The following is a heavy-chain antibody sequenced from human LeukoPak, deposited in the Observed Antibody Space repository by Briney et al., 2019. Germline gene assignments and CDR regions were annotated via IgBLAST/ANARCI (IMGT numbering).Heavy chain of an antibody. V-gene: IGHV4-59*11. D-gene: IGHD2-8*01. CDR1: GGSISTHY. Sequence: SETLSLTCTVSGGSISTHYWNWIRQPPGKGLEWIGNIHNSGSTNYNPSLKSRVTISVDTAKNQFSLRLNSVTAADTAVYYCGTEPFGGHCTRPGCFEYTWVDPWGQGSLVTVSS. CDR2: IHNSGST. J-gene: IGHJ5*02. CDR3: GTEPFGGHCTRPGCFEYTWVDP.